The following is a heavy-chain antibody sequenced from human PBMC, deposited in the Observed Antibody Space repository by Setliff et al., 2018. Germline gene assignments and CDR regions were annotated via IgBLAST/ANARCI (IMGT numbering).Heavy chain of an antibody. CDR3: ARVPRLEWLLPTFDS. J-gene: IGHJ4*02. CDR2: ISGYNGNT. Sequence: ASLKVSCKTSGYTFISYGLSWMRQAPGQGLEWMGWISGYNGNTEYAQNLQGRVTMTMDTSTSTAYMELRSLTSDDTAVYYCARVPRLEWLLPTFDSWGQGTLVTVSS. V-gene: IGHV1-18*04. CDR1: GYTFISYG. D-gene: IGHD3-3*01.